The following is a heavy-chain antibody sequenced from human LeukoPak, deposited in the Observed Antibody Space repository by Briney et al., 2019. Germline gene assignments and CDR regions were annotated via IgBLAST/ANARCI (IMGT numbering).Heavy chain of an antibody. CDR3: ASGVNSGIAAAGTVDY. CDR1: GFTFRDYY. J-gene: IGHJ4*02. D-gene: IGHD6-13*01. CDR2: ISSSGSSI. Sequence: PGGSLRLSCAASGFTFRDYYMSWLRQAPGKGLEWVSYISSSGSSIYYADSVKGRFTISRDNAKNSLYLQMNSLRAEDTAVYYCASGVNSGIAAAGTVDYWGQGTLVTVSS. V-gene: IGHV3-11*01.